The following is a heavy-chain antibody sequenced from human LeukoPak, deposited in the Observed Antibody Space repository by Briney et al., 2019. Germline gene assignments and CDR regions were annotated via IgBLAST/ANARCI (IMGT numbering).Heavy chain of an antibody. CDR3: ARDLHVLRYFKPFGGFDY. J-gene: IGHJ4*02. D-gene: IGHD3-9*01. Sequence: LPGGSLRLSCAASGFTFDDYTMHWVRQAPGKGLEWVSLISWDGGSTYYADSVKGRFTISRDNSKNSLYLQMNSLRTEDTALYYCARDLHVLRYFKPFGGFDYWGQGTLVTVSS. CDR1: GFTFDDYT. CDR2: ISWDGGST. V-gene: IGHV3-43*01.